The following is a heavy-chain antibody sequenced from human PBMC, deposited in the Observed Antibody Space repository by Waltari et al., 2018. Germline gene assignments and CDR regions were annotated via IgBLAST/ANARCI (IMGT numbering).Heavy chain of an antibody. CDR1: GCTVGTYW. CDR2: IKGDGSQK. D-gene: IGHD4-4*01. Sequence: EVHLVESGGGLVQPGGSCRLSCAASGCTVGTYWMTWVRQAPGKGLEWLANIKGDGSQKNYVDSVKGRFTISRDTANNSLYLQMNSLRAEDTAVYYCARDPHYSNFDYWGQGTLVTVSS. J-gene: IGHJ4*02. V-gene: IGHV3-7*01. CDR3: ARDPHYSNFDY.